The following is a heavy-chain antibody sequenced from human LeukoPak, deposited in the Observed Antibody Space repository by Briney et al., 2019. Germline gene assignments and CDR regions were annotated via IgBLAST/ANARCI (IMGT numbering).Heavy chain of an antibody. D-gene: IGHD3-16*01. J-gene: IGHJ4*02. CDR3: ASGGELDSHFDY. V-gene: IGHV3-20*04. Sequence: SGGSLRLSCAASGFTFDDYGMSWVRQAPGKGLEWVSGINWNGGSTGYADSVKGRFTISRDNAKNSLYLQMNSLRAEDTALYYCASGGELDSHFDYWGQGTLVTVSS. CDR2: INWNGGST. CDR1: GFTFDDYG.